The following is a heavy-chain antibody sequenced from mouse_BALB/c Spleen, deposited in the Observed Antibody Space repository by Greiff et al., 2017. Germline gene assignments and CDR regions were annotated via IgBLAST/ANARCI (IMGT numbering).Heavy chain of an antibody. J-gene: IGHJ2*01. CDR3: ARSYYDYDGDY. CDR2: ISSGGST. D-gene: IGHD2-4*01. Sequence: EVKLQESGGGLVKPGGSLKLSCAASGFTFSSYAMSWVRQTPEKRLEWVASISSGGSTYYPDSVKGRFTISRDNARNILYLQMSSLRSEDTAMYYCARSYYDYDGDYWGQGTTLTVSS. V-gene: IGHV5-6-5*01. CDR1: GFTFSSYA.